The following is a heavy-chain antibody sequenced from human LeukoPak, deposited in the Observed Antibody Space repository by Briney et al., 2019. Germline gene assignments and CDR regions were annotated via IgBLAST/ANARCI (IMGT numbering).Heavy chain of an antibody. CDR2: IKSKTDGGTT. CDR3: TIYYCSGGSCPDY. J-gene: IGHJ4*02. V-gene: IGHV3-15*01. Sequence: GGSLRLSCAASGSTFNNAWMNWVRQAPGKGLEWVGRIKSKTDGGTTDYAAPVKGRFTISRDDSKNTLYLQMNSLKTEDTAVYYCTIYYCSGGSCPDYWGQGTLVTVSS. CDR1: GSTFNNAW. D-gene: IGHD2-15*01.